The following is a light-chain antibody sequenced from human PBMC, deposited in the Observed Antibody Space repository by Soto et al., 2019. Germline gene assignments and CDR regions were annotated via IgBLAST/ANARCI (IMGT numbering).Light chain of an antibody. CDR1: QDMSNH. CDR3: QKHDGVPL. CDR2: DAS. V-gene: IGKV1-33*01. J-gene: IGKJ3*01. Sequence: DIQLTQSPSSLSASVGDRVTITCQASQDMSNHLNWYQQKPGKAPNLLIYDASDLETGVPSRFGGGGSGTFFSFTINSLQPEDIATYYCQKHDGVPLFGPGTKVEIK.